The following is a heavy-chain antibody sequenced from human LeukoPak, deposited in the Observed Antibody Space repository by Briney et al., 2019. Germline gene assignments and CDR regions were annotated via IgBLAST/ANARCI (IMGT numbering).Heavy chain of an antibody. CDR3: ARFCDGGSCPDY. CDR1: GGSISSYY. CDR2: IHYSGST. V-gene: IGHV4-59*12. J-gene: IGHJ4*02. Sequence: SEALSLTCTVSGGSISSYYWTWIRKAPGKGLEWIGYIHYSGSTNYNPSLKSPVTTSLDTSKNQVSLRLYSVTAADTAVYYCARFCDGGSCPDYWGQGTLVTVSS. D-gene: IGHD2-15*01.